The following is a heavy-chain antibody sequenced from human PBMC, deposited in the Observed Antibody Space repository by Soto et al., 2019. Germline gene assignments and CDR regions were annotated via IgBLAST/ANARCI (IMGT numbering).Heavy chain of an antibody. CDR3: TTDMPLNWNDDKHRFENWFDP. D-gene: IGHD1-20*01. CDR2: IKSKTDGGTT. J-gene: IGHJ5*02. Sequence: GGSLRLSCAASGVTFSNAWMSWVRQAPGKGLEWVGRIKSKTDGGTTDYAAPVKGRFTISRDDAKNTLYLQMNSLKTEDTAVYYCTTDMPLNWNDDKHRFENWFDPWGPGTLVTLSS. CDR1: GVTFSNAW. V-gene: IGHV3-15*01.